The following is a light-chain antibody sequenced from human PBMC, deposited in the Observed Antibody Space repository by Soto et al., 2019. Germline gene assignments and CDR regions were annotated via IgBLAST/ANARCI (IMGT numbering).Light chain of an antibody. CDR3: QEYSSYWT. CDR2: DAS. J-gene: IGKJ1*01. V-gene: IGKV1-5*01. CDR1: QSISSW. Sequence: DIQMSQSPSTLCACVGGIVTITCRPSQSISSWLAWYQQKPGKAPNLLIYDASTLEPGVPSRFSASGSGTRFTLTISSLQPDDFATYYCQEYSSYWTFGQGTKVHIK.